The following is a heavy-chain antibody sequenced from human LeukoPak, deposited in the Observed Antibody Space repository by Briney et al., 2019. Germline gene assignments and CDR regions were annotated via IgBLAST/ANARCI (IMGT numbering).Heavy chain of an antibody. V-gene: IGHV3-23*01. CDR3: AKEYYYDSSGTPWYAFDI. D-gene: IGHD3-22*01. CDR1: GFTFSSYA. J-gene: IGHJ3*02. CDR2: ISGSGGST. Sequence: GGSLRLSCAASGFTFSSYAMSWVRQAPGKGLEWVSAISGSGGSTYYADSVKGRFTISRDNSKNTLYLQMNSLRAEDTAVYYCAKEYYYDSSGTPWYAFDIWGQGTMVTVPS.